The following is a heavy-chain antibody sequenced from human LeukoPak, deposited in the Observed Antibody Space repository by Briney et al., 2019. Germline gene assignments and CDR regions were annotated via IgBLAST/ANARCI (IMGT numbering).Heavy chain of an antibody. CDR2: TSWDGSTT. CDR1: GFTFDDYA. CDR3: AKKANGLYFDF. J-gene: IGHJ4*02. D-gene: IGHD1-1*01. Sequence: GGSLRLSCAASGFTFDDYAMHWVRQAPGKGLEWVSLTSWDGSTTSYADSVKGRFTISRDNSKDSLYLQMSSLRAEDTALYYCAKKANGLYFDFWGQGTLVTVSS. V-gene: IGHV3-43D*03.